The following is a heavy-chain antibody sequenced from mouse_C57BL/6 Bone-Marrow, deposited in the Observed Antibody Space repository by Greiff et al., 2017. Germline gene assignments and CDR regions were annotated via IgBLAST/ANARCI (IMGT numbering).Heavy chain of an antibody. J-gene: IGHJ4*01. CDR3: ARDHSNYDAMDY. D-gene: IGHD2-5*01. V-gene: IGHV5-4*03. Sequence: EVKLVESGGGLVKPGGSLKLSCAASGFTFSSYAMSWVRQTPEKRLEWVATISDGGSYTYYPDNVKGRFTISRDNAKNNLYLQMSNLKSEDTAMYYCARDHSNYDAMDYWGQGTSVTVSS. CDR1: GFTFSSYA. CDR2: ISDGGSYT.